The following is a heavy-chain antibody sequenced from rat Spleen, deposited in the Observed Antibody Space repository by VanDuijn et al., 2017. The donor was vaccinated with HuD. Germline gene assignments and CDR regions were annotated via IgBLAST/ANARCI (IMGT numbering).Heavy chain of an antibody. D-gene: IGHD1-12*02. CDR3: ARDDYDGYYVMDA. Sequence: EVQLVETGGGLVQPGRSLKLSCVASGFTFSSYWMYWIRQVPGKGLEWVSSINTDGGSTYYLDSVKGRFTISRDNAKSTLYLQMDSLRSEDTATYYCARDDYDGYYVMDAWGQGASVTVSS. J-gene: IGHJ4*01. V-gene: IGHV5-58*01. CDR2: INTDGGST. CDR1: GFTFSSYW.